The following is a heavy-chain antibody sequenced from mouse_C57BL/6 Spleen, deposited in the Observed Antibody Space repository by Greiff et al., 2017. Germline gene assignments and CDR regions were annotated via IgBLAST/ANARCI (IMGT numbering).Heavy chain of an antibody. CDR2: INPSNGGT. V-gene: IGHV1-53*01. D-gene: IGHD2-10*02. CDR1: GYTFTSYW. J-gene: IGHJ4*01. Sequence: QVHVKQPGTELVKPGASVKLSCKASGYTFTSYWMHWVKQRPGQGLEWIGNINPSNGGTNYNEKFKSKATLTVDKSSSTAYMQLSSLTSEDSAVYYCAREGGYEAMDYWGQGTSVTVSS. CDR3: AREGGYEAMDY.